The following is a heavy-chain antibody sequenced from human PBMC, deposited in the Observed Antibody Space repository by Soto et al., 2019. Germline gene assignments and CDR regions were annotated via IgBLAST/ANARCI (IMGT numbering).Heavy chain of an antibody. D-gene: IGHD3-10*01. CDR2: ISYSGNT. CDR1: GGSISSTNYY. CDR3: VRASITGQYGAGYFDY. Sequence: QLQLQESGPGLVKPSETLSLTCTVSGGSISSTNYYWGWLRQPPGKGLEWIGSISYSGNTYYNPSLRSRVTISVDTSKNHFSLKLNSVTAAETAVSYCVRASITGQYGAGYFDYWGQGTLVTVS. J-gene: IGHJ4*02. V-gene: IGHV4-39*02.